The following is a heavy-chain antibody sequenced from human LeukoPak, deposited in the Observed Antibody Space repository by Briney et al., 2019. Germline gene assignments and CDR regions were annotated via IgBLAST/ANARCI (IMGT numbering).Heavy chain of an antibody. J-gene: IGHJ5*02. CDR1: GFTVSSNY. V-gene: IGHV3-23*01. CDR2: ISGSGGST. Sequence: GGSLRLSCAASGFTVSSNYMSWVRQAPGKGLEWVSAISGSGGSTYYADSVKGRFTISRDNSKNTLYLQMNSLRAEDTAVYYCAKDLKYYDSSGYYYLWGQGTLVTVSS. D-gene: IGHD3-22*01. CDR3: AKDLKYYDSSGYYYL.